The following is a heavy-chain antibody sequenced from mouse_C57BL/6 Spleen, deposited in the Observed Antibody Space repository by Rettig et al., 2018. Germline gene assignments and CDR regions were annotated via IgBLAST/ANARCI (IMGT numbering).Heavy chain of an antibody. CDR2: INPSNGGT. Sequence: QRPGQGLEWIGNINPSNGGTNYNEKFKSKATLTVDKSSSTAYMQLSSLTSEDSAVYYCARSRNSILFAYWGQGTLVTVSA. V-gene: IGHV1-53*01. D-gene: IGHD2-10*02. CDR3: ARSRNSILFAY. J-gene: IGHJ3*01.